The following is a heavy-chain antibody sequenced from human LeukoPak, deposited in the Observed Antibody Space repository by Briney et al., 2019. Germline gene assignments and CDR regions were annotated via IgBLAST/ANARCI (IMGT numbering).Heavy chain of an antibody. J-gene: IGHJ6*02. D-gene: IGHD4-17*01. CDR2: VHPSEGT. CDR1: GGSVSHSNW. V-gene: IGHV4-4*02. CDR3: ARAGDFTLYYYYYYGMDA. Sequence: SGTLSLTCAVSGGSVSHSNWWTWVRQSPGKGLEWIGEVHPSEGTNYNPSLKSRVTISVDTSKDQFSLKLSSVTAADTAVYYCARAGDFTLYYYYYYGMDAWGQGTTVTVSS.